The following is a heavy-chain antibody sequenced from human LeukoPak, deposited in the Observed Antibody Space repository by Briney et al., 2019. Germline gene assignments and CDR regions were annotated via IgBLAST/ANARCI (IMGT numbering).Heavy chain of an antibody. CDR3: AREASEQQLANYFDY. CDR1: GGSISSGGYY. D-gene: IGHD6-13*01. Sequence: SQTLSLTCTVSGGSISSGGYYWSWIRQHPGKGLEWIGYIYYSGSTYYNPSLKSRVTISVDTSKNQFSLKLSSVTAADTAVYYCAREASEQQLANYFDYWGQGTLVTVSS. J-gene: IGHJ4*02. CDR2: IYYSGST. V-gene: IGHV4-31*03.